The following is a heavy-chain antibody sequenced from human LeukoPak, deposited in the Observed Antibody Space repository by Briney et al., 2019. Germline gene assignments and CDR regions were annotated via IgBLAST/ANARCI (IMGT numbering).Heavy chain of an antibody. CDR1: GGSSSGYY. D-gene: IGHD4-17*01. CDR2: INHSGST. V-gene: IGHV4-34*01. CDR3: ARDLGDYGKTGFDP. Sequence: PSETLSLTCAVYGGSSSGYYWSWIRQPPGKGLEWIGEINHSGSTNYNPSLKSRVTISVDTSKNQFSLKLSSVTAADTAVYYCARDLGDYGKTGFDPWGQGTLVTVSS. J-gene: IGHJ5*02.